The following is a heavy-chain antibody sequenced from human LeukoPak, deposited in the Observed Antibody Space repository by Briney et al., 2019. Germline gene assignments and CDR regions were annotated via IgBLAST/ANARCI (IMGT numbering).Heavy chain of an antibody. D-gene: IGHD1-14*01. J-gene: IGHJ4*02. CDR1: GFTFSSYW. V-gene: IGHV3-74*01. Sequence: GGSLRLSCAASGFTFSSYWMHWVRQAPGKGLEWVSRIDEHGTTITYADSVKGRFTISRENAKNTLYLQVNSLTAEDTAVYYCARGGNLENWGGGTLVTVSS. CDR2: IDEHGTTI. CDR3: ARGGNLEN.